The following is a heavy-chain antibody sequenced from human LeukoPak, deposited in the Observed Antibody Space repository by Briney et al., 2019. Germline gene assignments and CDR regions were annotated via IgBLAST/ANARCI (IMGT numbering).Heavy chain of an antibody. Sequence: PGGSLRLSCTASGFTFSSYSLNWVRQAPGKGLEWVSSVSTGSNYIYYADSVKGRFTISRDNAKNSLYLQMNSLRAEDTAVYYCARNPRDYGDYGDWGQGTLVTVSS. V-gene: IGHV3-21*01. CDR1: GFTFSSYS. J-gene: IGHJ4*02. D-gene: IGHD4-17*01. CDR3: ARNPRDYGDYGD. CDR2: VSTGSNYI.